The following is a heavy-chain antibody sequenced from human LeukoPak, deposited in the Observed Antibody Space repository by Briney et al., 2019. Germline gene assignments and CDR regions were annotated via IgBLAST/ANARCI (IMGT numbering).Heavy chain of an antibody. CDR2: ISGGGGST. V-gene: IGHV3-23*01. Sequence: GVSLRLSCAASGFIFSNYAMSWVRQAPGKGLEWVSAISGGGGSTYYADSVKGRFTIPRDNSKNTLYLQMNSLRAEDTAVYYCAPQTEYAGGWVDYWGQGTLVTVSS. CDR3: APQTEYAGGWVDY. D-gene: IGHD6-19*01. CDR1: GFIFSNYA. J-gene: IGHJ4*02.